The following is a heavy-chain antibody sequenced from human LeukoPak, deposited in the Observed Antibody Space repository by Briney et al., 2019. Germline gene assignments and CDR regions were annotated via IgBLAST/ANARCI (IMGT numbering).Heavy chain of an antibody. CDR2: IYASGST. J-gene: IGHJ1*01. CDR3: ARGYCSSTICFQYFHH. CDR1: GGSISSDY. V-gene: IGHV4-4*07. D-gene: IGHD2-2*01. Sequence: PSETLSLTCTVSGGSISSDYWSWIRQPAGKGLEWIGRIYASGSTNYNPSLKSRVTVSVDTSKNQFSLKLNYVTAADTAVYYCARGYCSSTICFQYFHHWGQGTLVTVSS.